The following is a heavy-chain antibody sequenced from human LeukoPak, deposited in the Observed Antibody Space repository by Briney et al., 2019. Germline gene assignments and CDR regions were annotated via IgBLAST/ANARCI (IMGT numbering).Heavy chain of an antibody. Sequence: GGSLRLSCAASGFTFSNYWMHWVRQFPGKGLVWVSRINSAGSSTNYADSVKGRFTISRDNAKNTLYLQMNSLRAEDTAMYYCARDRAIWDGDYAYWGQGTLVTVSS. V-gene: IGHV3-74*01. D-gene: IGHD4-17*01. CDR1: GFTFSNYW. CDR3: ARDRAIWDGDYAY. CDR2: INSAGSST. J-gene: IGHJ4*02.